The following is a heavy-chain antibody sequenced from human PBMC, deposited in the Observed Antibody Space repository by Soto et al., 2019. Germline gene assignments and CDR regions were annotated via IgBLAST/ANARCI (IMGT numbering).Heavy chain of an antibody. J-gene: IGHJ1*01. CDR1: GGSISNNY. CDR2: IYSNGRT. V-gene: IGHV4-4*07. D-gene: IGHD4-17*01. Sequence: LETLSLTCNVSGGSISNNYWTWIRQPAGKGLEWIGRIYSNGRTNFNPSLKSRISMSIDTSKNQFSLKLTSVTAADTAVYYCARSYRDSYEHWGQGTLVTVSS. CDR3: ARSYRDSYEH.